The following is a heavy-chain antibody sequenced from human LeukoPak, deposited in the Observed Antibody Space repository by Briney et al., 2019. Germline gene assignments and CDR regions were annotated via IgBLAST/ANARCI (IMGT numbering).Heavy chain of an antibody. J-gene: IGHJ4*02. D-gene: IGHD3-22*01. CDR3: ARASTGYRNPGDSSGYYDY. V-gene: IGHV5-51*04. Sequence: GESLKISCKGSGYSFTSYWIGWVRQMPGKGLEWMGIIYPGDSDTRYSPSFQGQVTISADKPISTAYLQWSSLKASDTAMYYCARASTGYRNPGDSSGYYDYWGQGTLVTVSS. CDR1: GYSFTSYW. CDR2: IYPGDSDT.